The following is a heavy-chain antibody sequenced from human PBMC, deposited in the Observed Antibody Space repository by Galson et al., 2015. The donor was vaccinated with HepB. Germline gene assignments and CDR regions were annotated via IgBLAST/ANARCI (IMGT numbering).Heavy chain of an antibody. CDR2: ITPPFETP. J-gene: IGHJ4*02. V-gene: IGHV1-69*06. D-gene: IGHD2-15*01. CDR1: GYTFSTYS. CDR3: ARDRVVAGPGGGSLQE. Sequence: SVKVSCKASGYTFSTYSIAWVRQAPGQGLEWMGGITPPFETPNYAQKFQGRVTITADRSTSTAYMELSSLRSEDTAVYYCARDRVVAGPGGGSLQEWGQGTLVTVSS.